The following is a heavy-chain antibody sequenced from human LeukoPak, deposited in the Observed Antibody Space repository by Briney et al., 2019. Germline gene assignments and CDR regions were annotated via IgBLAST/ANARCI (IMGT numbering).Heavy chain of an antibody. CDR1: GFTFSDYY. D-gene: IGHD5-18*01. CDR2: ISSSSSYT. Sequence: GGSLRLSCAASGFTFSDYYMSWIRQAPGKGLEWVSYISSSSSYTNYADSVKGRFTISRDNAKNSLYLQMNSLRAEDTAVYYCARAAPVDTAMSYYYYGKDVWGKGTTVTVSS. CDR3: ARAAPVDTAMSYYYYGKDV. V-gene: IGHV3-11*06. J-gene: IGHJ6*04.